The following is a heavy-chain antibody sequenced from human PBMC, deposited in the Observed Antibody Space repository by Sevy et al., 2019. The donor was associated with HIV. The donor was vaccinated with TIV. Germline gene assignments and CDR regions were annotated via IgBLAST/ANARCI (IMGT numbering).Heavy chain of an antibody. Sequence: ASVKVSCKASGYTFTGYYMHWVRQAPGQGLEWMGWINPNSGGTNYAQKFQGRVTMTRDTSISTAYMELSRLRSDDTAVYYCARDHYYDSSGLARDYWGQGTLVTVSS. V-gene: IGHV1-2*02. CDR3: ARDHYYDSSGLARDY. CDR1: GYTFTGYY. CDR2: INPNSGGT. J-gene: IGHJ4*02. D-gene: IGHD3-22*01.